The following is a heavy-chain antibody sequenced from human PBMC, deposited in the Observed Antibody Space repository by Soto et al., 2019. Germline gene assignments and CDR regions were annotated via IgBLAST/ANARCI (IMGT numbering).Heavy chain of an antibody. CDR1: GFSLSTSGVG. D-gene: IGHD6-19*01. J-gene: IGHJ4*02. CDR3: AHRGQWPRAGGYDY. CDR2: IYWDDDK. V-gene: IGHV2-5*05. Sequence: QITLKESGPTLVKPTQTLTLTCTFSGFSLSTSGVGVGWIRQPPGKALEWLALIYWDDDKRYGPSLKSRLTITKDTSKNQVVRTMSNMDPVDTATYYCAHRGQWPRAGGYDYWGQGTLVTVSS.